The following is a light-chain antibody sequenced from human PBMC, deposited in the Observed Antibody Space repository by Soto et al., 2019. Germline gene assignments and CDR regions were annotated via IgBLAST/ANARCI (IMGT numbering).Light chain of an antibody. CDR2: DAS. Sequence: EIGLTQSPGTLSLSPGERATVSCTASQSVRSNYLAWYQQKPGQAPRLLIYDASSRATGVPDRFSGSGSGTDFTLTISRLEPEDFAVYYCHKYGGSPGTLGQGTKVAIK. V-gene: IGKV3-20*01. CDR3: HKYGGSPGT. CDR1: QSVRSNY. J-gene: IGKJ1*01.